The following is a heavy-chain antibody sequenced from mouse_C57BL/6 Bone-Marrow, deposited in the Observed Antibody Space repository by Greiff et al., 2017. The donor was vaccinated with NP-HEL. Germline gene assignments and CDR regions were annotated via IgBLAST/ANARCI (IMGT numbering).Heavy chain of an antibody. D-gene: IGHD1-1*01. CDR1: GFSLTSYG. CDR3: ARNGDYYGSSARWYFDV. CDR2: IWSGGST. V-gene: IGHV2-2*01. J-gene: IGHJ1*03. Sequence: VQLQQSGPGLVQPSQSLSITCTVSGFSLTSYGVHWVRQSPGKGLEWLGVIWSGGSTDYNAAFKSRLSISKDNSKSQVFFKMNSLQADDTAIYYCARNGDYYGSSARWYFDVWGTGTTVTVSS.